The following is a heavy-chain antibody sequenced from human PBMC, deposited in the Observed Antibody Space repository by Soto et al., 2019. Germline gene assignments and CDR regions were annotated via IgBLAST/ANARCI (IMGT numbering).Heavy chain of an antibody. V-gene: IGHV4-34*01. D-gene: IGHD6-13*01. Sequence: PSETLSLTCAVYGGSFSGYYWSWIRQPPGKGLEWIGEINHSGSTNYNPSLKSRVTISVDTSKNQFSLKLSSVTAADTAVYYCARGGGDGSIAAAGTRYLYYYYGMDVWGQGTTVTVSS. CDR3: ARGGGDGSIAAAGTRYLYYYYGMDV. CDR1: GGSFSGYY. J-gene: IGHJ6*02. CDR2: INHSGST.